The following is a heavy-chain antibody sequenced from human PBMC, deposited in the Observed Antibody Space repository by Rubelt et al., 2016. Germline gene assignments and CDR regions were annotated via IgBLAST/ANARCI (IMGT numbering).Heavy chain of an antibody. V-gene: IGHV4-59*08. CDR3: ARHGRRFLEWLLLFDY. Sequence: TNYNPSLKSRVTISVDTSKNQFSLKLSSVTAADTAVYYCARHGRRFLEWLLLFDYWGQGTLVTASS. D-gene: IGHD3-3*01. CDR2: T. J-gene: IGHJ4*02.